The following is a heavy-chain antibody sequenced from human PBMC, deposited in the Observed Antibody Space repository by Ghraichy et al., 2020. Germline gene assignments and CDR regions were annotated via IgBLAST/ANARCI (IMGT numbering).Heavy chain of an antibody. Sequence: ASVKVSCKGFGFTFTAYYIHWVRQAPGQGLEWMGYINPDGSFADYAQRFQGRLVMTRDTFINTVYMELSSLRSDDTAVYYCARDDSGPESIDYWGRGTLVSVSS. J-gene: IGHJ4*02. CDR1: GFTFTAYY. V-gene: IGHV1-2*02. D-gene: IGHD3-22*01. CDR2: INPDGSFA. CDR3: ARDDSGPESIDY.